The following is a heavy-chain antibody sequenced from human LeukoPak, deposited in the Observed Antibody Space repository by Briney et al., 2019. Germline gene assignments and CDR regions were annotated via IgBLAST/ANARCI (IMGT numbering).Heavy chain of an antibody. CDR2: ISGNGHQT. CDR1: GFTFSRFA. D-gene: IGHD3-22*01. Sequence: GGSRRVSCSASGFTFSRFAMTWVRQLPGRGLEWVSSISGNGHQTYYADSVKGRFSVSRDNSKNILYLQMDSLRADDSALYYCAKDANYYDSSGYLIPFDYWGQGTLVTVSS. J-gene: IGHJ4*02. V-gene: IGHV3-23*01. CDR3: AKDANYYDSSGYLIPFDY.